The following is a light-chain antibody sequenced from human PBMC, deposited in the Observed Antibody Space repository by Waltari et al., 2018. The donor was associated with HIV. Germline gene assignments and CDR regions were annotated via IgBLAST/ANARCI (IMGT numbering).Light chain of an antibody. CDR1: SSDIGLYNF. CDR2: EVS. CDR3: FSYAGNNYLL. Sequence: QPALTQPPSASGSPGQSVTISCAGTSSDIGLYNFVPWYQHHPGKAPKLMISEVSRRPSGVPDRFSGSKSGNTASLTVSGLQAEDEAAYYCFSYAGNNYLLFGGGTKLTVL. J-gene: IGLJ2*01. V-gene: IGLV2-8*01.